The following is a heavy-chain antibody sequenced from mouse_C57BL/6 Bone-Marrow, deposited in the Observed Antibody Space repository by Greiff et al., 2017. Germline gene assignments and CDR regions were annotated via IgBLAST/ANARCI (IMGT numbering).Heavy chain of an antibody. Sequence: QVQLQQPGPELVKPGASVKLSCKASGYTFTSYWMHWVKQRPGQGLEWIGNINPSNGGTNYNEKFKSKATLTVYKSSSTAYMQLSSLTSEDSAVYYCAREDGYYEGVDWYFDVWGTGTTVTVSS. J-gene: IGHJ1*03. CDR3: AREDGYYEGVDWYFDV. CDR2: INPSNGGT. D-gene: IGHD2-3*01. V-gene: IGHV1-53*01. CDR1: GYTFTSYW.